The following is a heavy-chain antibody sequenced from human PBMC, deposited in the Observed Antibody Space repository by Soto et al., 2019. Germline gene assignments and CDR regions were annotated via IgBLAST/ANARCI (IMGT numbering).Heavy chain of an antibody. CDR2: IYYNGIT. J-gene: IGHJ5*02. Sequence: TLSLTCIVSGDSITNGDYYWSWMRQPPGKDLEWIAYIYYNGITHYNPSLKSRVIISLDPSKNQFSLKMSSVTDADTAVYSCARGIQEGFDPWGQGTLVTVSS. CDR3: ARGIQEGFDP. D-gene: IGHD5-18*01. CDR1: GDSITNGDYY. V-gene: IGHV4-30-4*01.